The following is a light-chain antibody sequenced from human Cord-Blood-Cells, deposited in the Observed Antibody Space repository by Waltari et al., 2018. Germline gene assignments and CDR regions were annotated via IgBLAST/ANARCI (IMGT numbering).Light chain of an antibody. CDR2: AAS. CDR1: QSISSY. Sequence: IQMTQSPSSLSAYVGYRVTITCRASQSISSYLNWYQQKRGKAPKLLSYAASRLQSGGQSRFSGSGSGTDVTLTISSLQPEDFATYYCQQSYSTPPTFGQGTKVEIK. J-gene: IGKJ1*01. CDR3: QQSYSTPPT. V-gene: IGKV1-39*01.